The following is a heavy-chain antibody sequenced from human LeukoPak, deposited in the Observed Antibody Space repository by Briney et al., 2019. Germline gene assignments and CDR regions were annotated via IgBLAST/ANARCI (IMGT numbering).Heavy chain of an antibody. V-gene: IGHV3-7*03. D-gene: IGHD2-2*01. J-gene: IGHJ4*02. Sequence: GGSLRLSCAASGFTFSTYCMTWVRQAPGKGLEWVANIKQDGSEKYYEDSVKGRFTISRDNSKNTLYMQMNSLRAEDTAVYYCAKAVVIVPTATPFDYWGQGTLVTVSS. CDR3: AKAVVIVPTATPFDY. CDR2: IKQDGSEK. CDR1: GFTFSTYC.